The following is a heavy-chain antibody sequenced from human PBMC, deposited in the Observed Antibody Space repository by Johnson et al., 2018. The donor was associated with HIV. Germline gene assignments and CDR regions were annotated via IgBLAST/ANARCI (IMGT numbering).Heavy chain of an antibody. Sequence: VQLVESGGGLVQPGGSLRLSCAASGFTFSSYAMSWVRQAPWKGLEWVAGISGSGISTHYADSVKGQFTISRDNSKNTLYLQMNSLRGEDTAVYYCSRGFRGYYGSGTNAFDIWGQGTMVTVSS. D-gene: IGHD3-10*01. CDR2: ISGSGIST. CDR1: GFTFSSYA. V-gene: IGHV3-23*04. CDR3: SRGFRGYYGSGTNAFDI. J-gene: IGHJ3*02.